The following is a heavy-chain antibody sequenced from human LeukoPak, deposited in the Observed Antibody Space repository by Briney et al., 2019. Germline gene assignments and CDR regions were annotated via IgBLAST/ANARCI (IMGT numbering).Heavy chain of an antibody. J-gene: IGHJ4*02. V-gene: IGHV3-53*01. Sequence: GGSLRLSCAVSGFTVSGNYMSWVRQAPGKGLEWVSLIYSGGTTYYADSVKGRFTISRDNSKNTLYLQMNSLRAEDTAVYYCARDHWSGTFDYWGQGTLVTVSS. CDR2: IYSGGTT. CDR3: ARDHWSGTFDY. D-gene: IGHD3/OR15-3a*01. CDR1: GFTVSGNY.